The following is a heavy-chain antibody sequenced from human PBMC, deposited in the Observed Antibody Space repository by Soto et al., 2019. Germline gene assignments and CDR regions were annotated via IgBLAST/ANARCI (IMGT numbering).Heavy chain of an antibody. CDR1: GFSFSAYW. CDR3: ARDFDV. CDR2: IKQDGSEQ. J-gene: IGHJ2*01. V-gene: IGHV3-7*01. Sequence: GGSLRLSCEASGFSFSAYWMSWVRQAPGKGLEWVANIKQDGSEQYYVDSVKGRFTISRSNAKNSLYLQMNSLRAEDTAVFYCARDFDVWGRGTLVTVSS.